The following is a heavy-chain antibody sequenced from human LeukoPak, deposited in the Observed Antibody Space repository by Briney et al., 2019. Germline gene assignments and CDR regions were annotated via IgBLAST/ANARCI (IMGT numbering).Heavy chain of an antibody. D-gene: IGHD3-16*01. J-gene: IGHJ4*02. CDR3: AYYFWGT. CDR2: IKIKTAGGTT. CDR1: GLTFSNPW. Sequence: GGSLRLSCLASGLTFSNPWRDWVRQVPGKGVEWVGRIKIKTAGGTTDYAATAKGRFTISRDDSKNTLYLQLSSVKTEDSGVYYCAYYFWGTGGQGTLVTVSS. V-gene: IGHV3-15*01.